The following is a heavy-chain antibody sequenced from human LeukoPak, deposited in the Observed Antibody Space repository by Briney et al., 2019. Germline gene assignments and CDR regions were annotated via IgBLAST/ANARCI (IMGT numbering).Heavy chain of an antibody. J-gene: IGHJ4*02. CDR3: ARGYCSGSTCYSGFYFDY. CDR2: IKQDGGEK. CDR1: GFTVSSNY. D-gene: IGHD2-15*01. Sequence: GGSLRLSCAASGFTVSSNYMSWVRQAPGKGLEWVANIKQDGGEKYFVDSVKGRFTISRDNAKNSLYLQMNSLRAEDTAVYYCARGYCSGSTCYSGFYFDYWGQGALVTVSS. V-gene: IGHV3-7*01.